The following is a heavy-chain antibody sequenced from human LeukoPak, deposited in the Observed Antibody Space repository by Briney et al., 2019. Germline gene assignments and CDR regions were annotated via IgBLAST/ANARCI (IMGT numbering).Heavy chain of an antibody. CDR1: GFTFSSYS. J-gene: IGHJ4*02. CDR3: ARDLSGDYYFDY. Sequence: PGGSLRLSCAASGFTFSSYSMNWVRQAPGKGLEWVSSISSSSSYIYYADSVKGRFTISRDNAKNPLYLQMNSLRAEDTAVYYCARDLSGDYYFDYWGQGTLVTASS. CDR2: ISSSSSYI. D-gene: IGHD4-17*01. V-gene: IGHV3-21*01.